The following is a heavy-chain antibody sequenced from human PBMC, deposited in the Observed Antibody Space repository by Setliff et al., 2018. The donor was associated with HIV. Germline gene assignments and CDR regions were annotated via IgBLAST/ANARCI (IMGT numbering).Heavy chain of an antibody. Sequence: SETLSLTCAVYGGSFNGYYWSWIRQPPGKGLGWIGEINHSGNTYYNPSLKSRVTTSVDTPKNQFSLELSSVTAADTAVYYCARDPHISSWYSRATTVDYWGQGTLVTVSS. CDR3: ARDPHISSWYSRATTVDY. CDR2: INHSGNT. V-gene: IGHV4-34*01. D-gene: IGHD6-13*01. CDR1: GGSFNGYY. J-gene: IGHJ4*02.